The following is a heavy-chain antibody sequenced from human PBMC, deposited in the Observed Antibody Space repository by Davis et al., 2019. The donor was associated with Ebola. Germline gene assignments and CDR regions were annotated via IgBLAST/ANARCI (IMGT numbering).Heavy chain of an antibody. V-gene: IGHV7-4-1*02. CDR1: GYTFTSYA. Sequence: ASVKVSCKASGYTFTSYAMNWVRQAPGQGLEWMGWINTNTGNPTYAQAFTGRFLFSLDTSINTPYLQISSLKAEDTAVYYCARSTMTQDAFDIWGQGTMVTVSS. CDR3: ARSTMTQDAFDI. D-gene: IGHD3-22*01. J-gene: IGHJ3*02. CDR2: INTNTGNP.